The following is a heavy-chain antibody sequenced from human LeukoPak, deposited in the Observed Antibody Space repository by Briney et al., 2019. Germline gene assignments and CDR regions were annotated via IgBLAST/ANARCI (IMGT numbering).Heavy chain of an antibody. CDR2: IYYSGST. J-gene: IGHJ4*02. CDR1: GGSFSGYY. CDR3: ARGHYYDSSGYYLGY. V-gene: IGHV4-59*01. D-gene: IGHD3-22*01. Sequence: SETLSLTCAVYGGSFSGYYWSWIRQPPGKGLEWIGYIYYSGSTNYNPSLKSRVTISVDTSKNQFSLKLSSVTAADTAVYYCARGHYYDSSGYYLGYWGQGTLVTVSS.